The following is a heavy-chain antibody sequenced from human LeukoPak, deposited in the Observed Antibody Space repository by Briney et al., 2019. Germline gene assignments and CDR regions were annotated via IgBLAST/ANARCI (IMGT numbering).Heavy chain of an antibody. CDR3: VIAAAGRATDY. CDR1: GFTFSSYS. D-gene: IGHD6-13*01. Sequence: GGSLRLSCAASGFTFSSYSMNWVRQAPGKGLEWVSSISSSSSSYIYYADSVKGRFTISRDNAKNSLYLQMNSLRAEDTAVYYCVIAAAGRATDYWGQGTLVTVSS. J-gene: IGHJ4*02. CDR2: ISSSSSSYI. V-gene: IGHV3-21*01.